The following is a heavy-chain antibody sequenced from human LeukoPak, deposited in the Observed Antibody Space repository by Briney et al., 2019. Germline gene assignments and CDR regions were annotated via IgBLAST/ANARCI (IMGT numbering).Heavy chain of an antibody. CDR2: INPNSGGT. Sequence: ASVKVSCKASGYTFTGYYMHWVRQAPGQGLEWMGWINPNSGGTNYAQKFQGRVTMTRDTSISTAYIELSRLRSDDTAVYYCARAPYYYGSGSPSGMDVWGQGTTVTVSS. D-gene: IGHD3-10*01. CDR3: ARAPYYYGSGSPSGMDV. CDR1: GYTFTGYY. J-gene: IGHJ6*02. V-gene: IGHV1-2*02.